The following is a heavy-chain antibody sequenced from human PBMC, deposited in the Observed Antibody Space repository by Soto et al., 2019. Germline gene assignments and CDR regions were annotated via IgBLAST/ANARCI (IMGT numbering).Heavy chain of an antibody. Sequence: QPGXSRRLSCAASGFTFGSYGMHWVRQAPGKGMEWVEXIWYDXSTKYYEDSVXXRFTISRXXSKKQLYMQMNSLRAEDKAVYYCARDRLQFLVYWGKGTLVTVYS. D-gene: IGHD4-4*01. CDR2: IWYDXSTK. CDR1: GFTFGSYG. V-gene: IGHV3-33*01. J-gene: IGHJ1*01. CDR3: ARDRLQFLVY.